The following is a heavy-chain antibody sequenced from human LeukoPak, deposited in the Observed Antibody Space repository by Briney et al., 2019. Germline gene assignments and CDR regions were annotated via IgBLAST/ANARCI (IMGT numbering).Heavy chain of an antibody. J-gene: IGHJ5*02. D-gene: IGHD3-22*01. Sequence: ASVKVSCKASGYTFNTYGISWVRQAPGQGLEWMGWISPYNGNTNYAQKLQGRVTMTTDTSTSTAYMELRSLRSDDTAVYYCARAANAYYYDSSGYHNWFDPWGQGTLVTVSS. V-gene: IGHV1-18*01. CDR2: ISPYNGNT. CDR1: GYTFNTYG. CDR3: ARAANAYYYDSSGYHNWFDP.